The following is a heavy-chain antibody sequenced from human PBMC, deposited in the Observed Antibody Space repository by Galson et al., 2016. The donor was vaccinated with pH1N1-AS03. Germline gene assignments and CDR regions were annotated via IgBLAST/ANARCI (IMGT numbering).Heavy chain of an antibody. D-gene: IGHD3-9*01. CDR3: ATAGNYFDIRRFDY. CDR2: VKGVFRTT. CDR1: GLTFSSYA. Sequence: SVKVSCKASGLTFSSYAISWVRQAPGQGLEWMGGVKGVFRTTNYAQKFQGRITITMDQSTGTAYMGVSSPRAEDTAVYYCATAGNYFDIRRFDYWGQGTPVTVFS. J-gene: IGHJ4*02. V-gene: IGHV1-69*05.